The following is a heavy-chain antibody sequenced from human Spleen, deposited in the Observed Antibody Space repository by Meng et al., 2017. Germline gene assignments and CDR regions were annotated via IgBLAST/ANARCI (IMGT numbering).Heavy chain of an antibody. Sequence: VQLQQWRAGLLNPSETLSLPCVVSGGSFSDYYWSWIRPPPGKGLEWIGEINHSGSTNYNPSLESRATISVDTSQNNLSLKLSSVTAADSAVYYCARGPTTVAHDFDYWGQGTLVTVSS. CDR3: ARGPTTVAHDFDY. CDR1: GGSFSDYY. J-gene: IGHJ4*02. D-gene: IGHD4-11*01. CDR2: INHSGST. V-gene: IGHV4-34*01.